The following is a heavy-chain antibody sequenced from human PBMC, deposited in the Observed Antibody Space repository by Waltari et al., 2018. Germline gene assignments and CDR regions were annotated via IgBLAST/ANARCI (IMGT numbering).Heavy chain of an antibody. CDR1: GFTVSGNF. D-gene: IGHD1-26*01. CDR3: ARWSGSYSGYWYFDV. Sequence: EVQLVESGGGLVQPGGSLRLSCAASGFTVSGNFMSWVRQAPGKGLEWVSIIYSGGTTYYADFVEGRFTISRHNSKNTLYLQMNSLRVEDTAVYYCARWSGSYSGYWYFDVWGRGTLVTVSS. J-gene: IGHJ2*01. V-gene: IGHV3-53*04. CDR2: IYSGGTT.